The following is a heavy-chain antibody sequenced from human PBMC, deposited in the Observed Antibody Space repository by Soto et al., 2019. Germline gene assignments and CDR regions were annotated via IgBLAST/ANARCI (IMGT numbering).Heavy chain of an antibody. CDR3: AKGFVFGWYPPNYFDY. D-gene: IGHD6-19*01. V-gene: IGHV3-23*01. J-gene: IGHJ4*02. Sequence: GGSLRLSCAASGFGFSSYAMTWVRQAPGKGLEWVSTISGSGGGTYYTDSVKGRFTISRDNSKNKLYLQMNSLRAEDTAVYYCAKGFVFGWYPPNYFDYWGQGXLVTVYS. CDR1: GFGFSSYA. CDR2: ISGSGGGT.